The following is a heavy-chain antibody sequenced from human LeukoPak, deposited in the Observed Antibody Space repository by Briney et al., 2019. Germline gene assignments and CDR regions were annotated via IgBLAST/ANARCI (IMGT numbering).Heavy chain of an antibody. Sequence: SETLSLTCTVSGGSISSGGHYWSWIRQHPGKGLEWIGHIYNSGGTYYNPSHKSRVTISVDTSKNQFSLKLSSVTAADTAVYYCATDLVRGVMGYWGQGTLVTVSS. CDR2: IYNSGGT. CDR3: ATDLVRGVMGY. V-gene: IGHV4-31*03. D-gene: IGHD3-10*01. J-gene: IGHJ4*02. CDR1: GGSISSGGHY.